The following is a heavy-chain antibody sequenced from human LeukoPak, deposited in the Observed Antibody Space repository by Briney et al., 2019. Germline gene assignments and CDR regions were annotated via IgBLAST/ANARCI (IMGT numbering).Heavy chain of an antibody. Sequence: PGGSLRLSCAASGFTFSSYDMHWVCQATGKGLEWVSTIGTAGDPYYPGSVKGRFTISRENAKNSLYLQMNSLRAGDTAVYYCARGFWSGYYALDYWGQGTLVTVSS. CDR1: GFTFSSYD. CDR3: ARGFWSGYYALDY. D-gene: IGHD3-3*01. J-gene: IGHJ4*02. V-gene: IGHV3-13*05. CDR2: IGTAGDP.